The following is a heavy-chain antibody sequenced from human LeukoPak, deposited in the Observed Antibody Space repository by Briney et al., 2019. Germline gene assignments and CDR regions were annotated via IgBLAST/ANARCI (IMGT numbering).Heavy chain of an antibody. CDR3: ARDLVVTPPPGAFDI. V-gene: IGHV1-69*10. CDR2: IIPILGTA. CDR1: GGTFSSYA. J-gene: IGHJ3*02. D-gene: IGHD2-21*02. Sequence: GASVKVSCKASGGTFSSYAISWVRQAPGQGLEWMGGIIPILGTANYAQKFQGRVTMTRDMSTSTVYMELSSLRSEDTAVYYCARDLVVTPPPGAFDIWGQGTMVTVSS.